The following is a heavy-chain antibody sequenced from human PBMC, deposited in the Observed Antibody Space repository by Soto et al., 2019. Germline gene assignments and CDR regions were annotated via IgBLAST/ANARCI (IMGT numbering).Heavy chain of an antibody. V-gene: IGHV3-23*01. Sequence: VGSLRLSCAASGFIFTNYAMNGVRQAPGKGLEWVSVIGGRGNSAYYADSVQGRFTISRDNSKNTLSLQMSSLTADDTAIYYCVREGRGSFDFWGRGTMVTVSS. CDR1: GFIFTNYA. CDR2: IGGRGNSA. J-gene: IGHJ3*01. CDR3: VREGRGSFDF. D-gene: IGHD5-12*01.